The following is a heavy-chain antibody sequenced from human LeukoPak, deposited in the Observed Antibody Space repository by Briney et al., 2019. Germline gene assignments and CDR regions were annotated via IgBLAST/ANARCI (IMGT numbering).Heavy chain of an antibody. D-gene: IGHD3-22*01. Sequence: GASVKVSCKASGYTFTSYYMHWVRQAPGQGLEWMGIINPSGGSTSYAQKFQGRVTMTRDMSTSTVYMELSSLRSEDTAVYDCARGGGRNYYDSSGYYVFDYWGQGTLVTVSS. CDR1: GYTFTSYY. CDR2: INPSGGST. J-gene: IGHJ4*02. V-gene: IGHV1-46*01. CDR3: ARGGGRNYYDSSGYYVFDY.